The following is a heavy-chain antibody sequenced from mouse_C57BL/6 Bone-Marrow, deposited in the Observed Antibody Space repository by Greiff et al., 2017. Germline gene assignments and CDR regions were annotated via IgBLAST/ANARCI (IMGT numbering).Heavy chain of an antibody. V-gene: IGHV5-9*01. J-gene: IGHJ3*01. CDR3: ARRYYCSSWFAY. Sequence: EVKLVESGGGLVKPGGSLKLSCAASGVTFSSYTMSWVRQTPEKRLEWVATISGGGGNTYYPDSVKGRVTISRDNAKNTLYLQMSSLRSEDTALYYCARRYYCSSWFAYWGQGTLVTVSA. D-gene: IGHD1-1*01. CDR1: GVTFSSYT. CDR2: ISGGGGNT.